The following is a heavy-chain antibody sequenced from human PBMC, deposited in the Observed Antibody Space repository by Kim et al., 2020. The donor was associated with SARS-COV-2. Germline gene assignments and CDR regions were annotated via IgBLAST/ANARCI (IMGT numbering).Heavy chain of an antibody. CDR3: ARGSMGRWLQFLGFDY. CDR2: ISSSGSTI. D-gene: IGHD5-12*01. CDR1: GFTFSSYE. V-gene: IGHV3-48*03. Sequence: GGSLRLSCAASGFTFSSYEMNWVRQAPGKGLEWVSYISSSGSTIYYADSVKGRFTISRDNAKNSLYLQMNSLRAEDTAVYYCARGSMGRWLQFLGFDYWGQGTLVTVSS. J-gene: IGHJ4*02.